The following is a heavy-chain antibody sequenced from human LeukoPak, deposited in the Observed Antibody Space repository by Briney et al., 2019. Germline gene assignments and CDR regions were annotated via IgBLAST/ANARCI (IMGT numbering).Heavy chain of an antibody. V-gene: IGHV4-38-2*02. Sequence: PSETLSLTCTVSGYSISSGYYWGWIRQPPGKGLEWIGSIYHSGSTYYNPSLKSRVTISVDTSKNQFSLKLSSVTAADTAVYYCARNRGSTVITDHYYYYYMDVWGKGTTVTVSS. CDR2: IYHSGST. D-gene: IGHD4-11*01. J-gene: IGHJ6*03. CDR3: ARNRGSTVITDHYYYYYMDV. CDR1: GYSISSGYY.